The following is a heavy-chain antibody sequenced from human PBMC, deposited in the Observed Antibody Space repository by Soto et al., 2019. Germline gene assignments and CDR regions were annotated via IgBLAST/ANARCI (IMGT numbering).Heavy chain of an antibody. CDR3: ARGSHDFWSGYYKCNWFDP. Sequence: GESLKISCKGSGYSFTSYWIGWVRQMPGKGLEWMGIIYPGDSDTRYSPSFQGQVTISADKSISTAYLQWSSLKAPDTAMYYCARGSHDFWSGYYKCNWFDPWGQGTLVTVSS. V-gene: IGHV5-51*01. CDR1: GYSFTSYW. D-gene: IGHD3-3*01. J-gene: IGHJ5*02. CDR2: IYPGDSDT.